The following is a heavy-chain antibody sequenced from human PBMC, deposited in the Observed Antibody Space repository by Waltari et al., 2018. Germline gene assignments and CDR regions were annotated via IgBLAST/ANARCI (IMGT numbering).Heavy chain of an antibody. D-gene: IGHD3-16*01. V-gene: IGHV3-23*01. CDR1: GVTFSSYA. Sequence: EVQLLESGGGLVQPGGSLRLSCAASGVTFSSYAMSWVRQAPGKGLEWVSAISGSGGSTYYADSVKGRFTISRDNSMNTLYLQMNSLRAEDTAVYYCAKVAYYDYIWGSLGAFDIWGQGTMVTVSS. CDR3: AKVAYYDYIWGSLGAFDI. J-gene: IGHJ3*02. CDR2: ISGSGGST.